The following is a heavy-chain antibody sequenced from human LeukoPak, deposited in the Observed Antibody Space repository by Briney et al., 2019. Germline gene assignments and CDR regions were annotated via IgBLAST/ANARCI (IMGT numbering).Heavy chain of an antibody. CDR2: ISSSGSTI. Sequence: GSLRLSCAASGFTFSSYEMNWVRQAPGKGLEWVSYISSSGSTIYYADSVKGRFTISRDNAKNSLYLQMNSLRAEDTAVYYCAELGITMIGGVWGKGTTVTIPS. D-gene: IGHD3-10*02. V-gene: IGHV3-48*03. CDR1: GFTFSSYE. CDR3: AELGITMIGGV. J-gene: IGHJ6*04.